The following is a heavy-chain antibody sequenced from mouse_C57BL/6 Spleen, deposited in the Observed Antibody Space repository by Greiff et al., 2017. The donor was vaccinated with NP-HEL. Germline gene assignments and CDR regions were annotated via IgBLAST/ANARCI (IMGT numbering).Heavy chain of an antibody. J-gene: IGHJ2*01. CDR3: ARRRGSSHFDY. D-gene: IGHD1-1*01. CDR1: GYTFTSYW. CDR2: IDPSDSYT. V-gene: IGHV1-50*01. Sequence: QVQLQQPGAELVKPGASVKLSCKASGYTFTSYWMQWVKQRPGQGLEWIGEIDPSDSYTNYNQKFKGKATLTVDTSSSTAYMQLISLTSEDSAVYYCARRRGSSHFDYWGQGTTLTVSS.